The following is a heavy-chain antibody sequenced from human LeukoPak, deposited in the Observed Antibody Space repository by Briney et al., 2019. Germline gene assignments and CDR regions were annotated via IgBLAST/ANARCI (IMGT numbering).Heavy chain of an antibody. CDR3: ARYDSSGYYPMGAAFDI. CDR2: IYYSGST. CDR1: GDSISSYY. V-gene: IGHV4-59*12. J-gene: IGHJ3*02. D-gene: IGHD3-22*01. Sequence: SETLSLTCTVSGDSISSYYWSWIRQPPGKGLEWIGYIYYSGSTNYNPSLKSRVTISVDTSKNQFSLKLSSVTAVDTAVYYCARYDSSGYYPMGAAFDIWGQGTMVTVSS.